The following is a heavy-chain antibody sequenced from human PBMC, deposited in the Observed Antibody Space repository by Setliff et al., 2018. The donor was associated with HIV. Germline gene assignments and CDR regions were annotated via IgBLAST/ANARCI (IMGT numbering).Heavy chain of an antibody. Sequence: SETLCLTCAVSGDSISGAGFYWTWIRQLPGKGLEWIGSIYYSGSTYYNPSLKSRVTISLGTSRWQFSLTLNSVSAADTAVYFCAREAMYYYDTSGHPQGFDYWGQGTLVTVSS. CDR1: GDSISGAGFY. CDR3: AREAMYYYDTSGHPQGFDY. V-gene: IGHV4-31*11. CDR2: IYYSGST. J-gene: IGHJ4*02. D-gene: IGHD3-22*01.